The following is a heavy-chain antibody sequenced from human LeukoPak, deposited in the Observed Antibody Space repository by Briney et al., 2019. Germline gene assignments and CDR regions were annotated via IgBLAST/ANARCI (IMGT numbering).Heavy chain of an antibody. CDR1: GFTFSSYS. J-gene: IGHJ5*02. Sequence: PGGALRLSCAASGFTFSSYSMNWVRQAPGKGLEWVSSIIISSSYIYYAASVKGRFNISRANAKNSLYLQMNRQRAEDTAVYYSARDQDYYDSSGPTNWFDGWGQGTLVTVSS. V-gene: IGHV3-21*01. CDR2: IIISSSYI. CDR3: ARDQDYYDSSGPTNWFDG. D-gene: IGHD3-22*01.